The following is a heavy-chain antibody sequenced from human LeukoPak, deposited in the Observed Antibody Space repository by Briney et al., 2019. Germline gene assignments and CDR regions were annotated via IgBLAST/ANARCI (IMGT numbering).Heavy chain of an antibody. Sequence: SETLSLTCAVYGGSFSGYYWSWIRQPLGKGLEWIGEINHSGSTNYNPSLKSRVTISVDTSKNQFSLKLSSVTAADTAVYYCARLSGAVVVPAADDAFDIWGQGTMVTVSS. CDR1: GGSFSGYY. J-gene: IGHJ3*02. V-gene: IGHV4-34*01. D-gene: IGHD2-2*01. CDR3: ARLSGAVVVPAADDAFDI. CDR2: INHSGST.